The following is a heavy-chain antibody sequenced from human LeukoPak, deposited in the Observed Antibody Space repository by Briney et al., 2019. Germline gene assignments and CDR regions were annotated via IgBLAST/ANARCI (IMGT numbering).Heavy chain of an antibody. Sequence: PGGSLRLSCAASGFTVSSNYMSWVRQAPGKGLEWVSVIYSGGSTYYADSVKGRFTISRDNSKNTLYLQMNSLRAEDTAVYYCARRPGYSSGWYGLDWGQGTLVTVSS. D-gene: IGHD6-19*01. CDR2: IYSGGST. CDR1: GFTVSSNY. J-gene: IGHJ4*02. V-gene: IGHV3-66*01. CDR3: ARRPGYSSGWYGLD.